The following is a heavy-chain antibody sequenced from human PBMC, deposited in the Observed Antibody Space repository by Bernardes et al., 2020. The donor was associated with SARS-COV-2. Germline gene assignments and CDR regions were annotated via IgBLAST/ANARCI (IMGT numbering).Heavy chain of an antibody. Sequence: SETLSLTCSVSGASVSSGAYYWSWLRQPPGEGLEWIGYVSGSGTTKYNPSFKTRVTISTDTSKNHFSLNLTSVTPADTARYFCASLSTTRFWFDPWGQGTLVTVSS. CDR1: GASVSSGAYY. V-gene: IGHV4-61*08. J-gene: IGHJ5*01. CDR2: VSGSGTT. CDR3: ASLSTTRFWFDP.